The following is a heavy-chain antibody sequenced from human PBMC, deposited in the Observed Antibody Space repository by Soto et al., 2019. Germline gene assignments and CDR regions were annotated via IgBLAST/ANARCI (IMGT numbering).Heavy chain of an antibody. J-gene: IGHJ6*02. CDR1: GYRFTSYG. CDR3: AMVDVYVTPSPQDV. D-gene: IGHD3-16*01. V-gene: IGHV1-18*01. CDR2: INAYNGNT. Sequence: QVQLVQSGAEVKNPGASVKVSCKASGYRFTSYGIGWVRQAPGQGLEWMGWINAYNGNTNYAQNLQGRVPLTTDTSTSTAYMELRSLRSTDTAVYYCAMVDVYVTPSPQDVWGQGTTVTVSS.